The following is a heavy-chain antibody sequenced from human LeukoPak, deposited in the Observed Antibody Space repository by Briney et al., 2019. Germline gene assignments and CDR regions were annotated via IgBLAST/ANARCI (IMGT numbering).Heavy chain of an antibody. Sequence: ASVKVSCKASGYTFTSYAMNWVRQAPGQGLEWMGWNNTNTGNPTYAQGFTGRFVFSLDTSASTAYLQISSLKAEDTAVYYCARGHSSSWVHDLDYWGQGTLLTVSS. D-gene: IGHD6-13*01. CDR3: ARGHSSSWVHDLDY. CDR2: NNTNTGNP. CDR1: GYTFTSYA. J-gene: IGHJ4*02. V-gene: IGHV7-4-1*02.